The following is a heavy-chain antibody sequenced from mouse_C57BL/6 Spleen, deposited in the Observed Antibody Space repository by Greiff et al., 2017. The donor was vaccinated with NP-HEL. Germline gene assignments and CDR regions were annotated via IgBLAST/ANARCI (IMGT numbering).Heavy chain of an antibody. CDR3: ARTTVRGAMDY. Sequence: EVMLVESGGDLVKPGGSLKLSCAASGFTFSSYGMSWVRQTPDKRLARVATISSGGSYNTYPDSVNGQFSISIDNAKNTLYLQMSSLKSEDTAMYYCARTTVRGAMDYWGQGTSVTVSS. J-gene: IGHJ4*01. CDR1: GFTFSSYG. CDR2: ISSGGSYN. D-gene: IGHD1-1*01. V-gene: IGHV5-6*01.